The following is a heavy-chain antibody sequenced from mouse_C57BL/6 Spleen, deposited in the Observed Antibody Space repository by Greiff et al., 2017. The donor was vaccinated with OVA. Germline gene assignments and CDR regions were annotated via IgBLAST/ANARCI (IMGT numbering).Heavy chain of an antibody. V-gene: IGHV1-72*01. CDR3: AREGLRPWFAY. D-gene: IGHD2-4*01. CDR1: GYTFTSYW. CDR2: IDPNSGGT. J-gene: IGHJ3*01. Sequence: QVQLQQPGAELVKPGASVKLSCKASGYTFTSYWMHWVKQRPGRGLEWNGRIDPNSGGTKYNEKFKSKATLTVDKPSSTAYMQLSSLTSEDSAVYYCAREGLRPWFAYWGQGTLVTVSA.